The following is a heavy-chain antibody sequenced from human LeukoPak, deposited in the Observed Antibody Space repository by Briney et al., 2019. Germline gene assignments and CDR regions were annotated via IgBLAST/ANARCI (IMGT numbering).Heavy chain of an antibody. CDR3: ARAQAVAGTGGFDP. V-gene: IGHV3-74*01. CDR2: IKTDGSSA. D-gene: IGHD6-19*01. Sequence: GGSLRLSCAASGFSFSSYWMHWVRQAPGKGLVWVSRIKTDGSSATYADSVKGRFTISRDNAKNTLYLQMNSLRDEDTAIYYCARAQAVAGTGGFDPWGQGTLVTVSS. J-gene: IGHJ5*02. CDR1: GFSFSSYW.